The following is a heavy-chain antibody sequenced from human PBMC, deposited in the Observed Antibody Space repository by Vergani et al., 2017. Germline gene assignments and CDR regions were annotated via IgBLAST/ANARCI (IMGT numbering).Heavy chain of an antibody. CDR2: IYYSGST. J-gene: IGHJ4*02. V-gene: IGHV4-59*08. Sequence: QVQLQESGPGLVKPSETLSLTCTVSGGSISSYYRSWIRQPPGKGLEWIGYIYYSGSTNYNPSLKSRVTISVDTSKNQFSLKLSSVTAADTAVYYCASGDVRYDILTGYPTMQAVDYWGQGTLVTVSS. D-gene: IGHD3-9*01. CDR1: GGSISSYY. CDR3: ASGDVRYDILTGYPTMQAVDY.